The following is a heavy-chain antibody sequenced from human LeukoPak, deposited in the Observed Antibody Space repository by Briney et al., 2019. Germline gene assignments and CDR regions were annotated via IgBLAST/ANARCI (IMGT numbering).Heavy chain of an antibody. CDR2: ISWNSGSI. D-gene: IGHD2-2*01. CDR3: AKEKGLSTGFVSYGMDV. Sequence: PGRSLRLSCAASGFTFDDYAMHWVRQAPGKGLEWVSGISWNSGSIGYADSVKGRFTISRDNAKNSLYLQMNSLRAEDTALYYCAKEKGLSTGFVSYGMDVGGKGPRVTVS. CDR1: GFTFDDYA. V-gene: IGHV3-9*01. J-gene: IGHJ6*04.